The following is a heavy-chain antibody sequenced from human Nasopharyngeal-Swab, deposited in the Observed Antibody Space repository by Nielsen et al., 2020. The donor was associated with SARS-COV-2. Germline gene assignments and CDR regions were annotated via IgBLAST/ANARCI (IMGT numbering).Heavy chain of an antibody. CDR2: IYYSGST. Sequence: ETLSLTCTVPGGSISSYYWSWIRQPPGKGLEWIGYIYYSGSTNYNPSLKSRVTISVDTSKNQFSLKLSSVTAADTAVYYCARDNRALYYFDYWGQGTLVTVSS. J-gene: IGHJ4*02. V-gene: IGHV4-59*12. CDR1: GGSISSYY. CDR3: ARDNRALYYFDY. D-gene: IGHD3-10*01.